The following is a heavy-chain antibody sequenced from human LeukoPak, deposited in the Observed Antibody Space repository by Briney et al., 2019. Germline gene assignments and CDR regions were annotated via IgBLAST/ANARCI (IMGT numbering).Heavy chain of an antibody. J-gene: IGHJ4*02. V-gene: IGHV3-30-3*02. CDR2: ISYDGSNK. Sequence: GGSLRLSCAASGFTFSSYAMHWVRQAPGKGLEWVAVISYDGSNKYYADSVKGRFTISRDNSKNTLYLQMNSLGAEDTAVYYCAKSGPYCSSTSCNYFDYWGQGTLVTVSS. CDR1: GFTFSSYA. CDR3: AKSGPYCSSTSCNYFDY. D-gene: IGHD2-2*01.